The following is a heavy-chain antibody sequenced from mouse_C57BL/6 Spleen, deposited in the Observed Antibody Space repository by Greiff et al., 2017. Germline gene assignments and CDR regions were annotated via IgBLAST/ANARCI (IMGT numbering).Heavy chain of an antibody. CDR2: ISLKSDNYAT. Sequence: EVQLQESGGGLVQPGGSMKLSCVASGFTFSNYWMNWVRQSPEKGLEWVAQISLKSDNYATHYAVSVKGRFTISRVNSTSSIYQKMNNLRAEDTGIEYCTEYYGSSYEYYYAFDYWGQGTSVTVSS. CDR1: GFTFSNYW. J-gene: IGHJ4*01. V-gene: IGHV6-3*01. D-gene: IGHD1-1*01. CDR3: TEYYGSSYEYYYAFDY.